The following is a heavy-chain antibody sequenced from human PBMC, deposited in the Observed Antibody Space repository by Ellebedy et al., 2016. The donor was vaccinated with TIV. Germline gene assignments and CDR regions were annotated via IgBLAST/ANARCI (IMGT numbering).Heavy chain of an antibody. V-gene: IGHV3-30*03. CDR1: GFTFRSHG. D-gene: IGHD3-10*01. CDR3: ARGGSSGSSDY. J-gene: IGHJ4*02. Sequence: GGSLRLSXVASGFTFRSHGIYWVRQAPGQGLEWVAVISSDGSNKYYADSVKGRFTISRDNSKNTLYLQMNSLRTDDMAVYYCARGGSSGSSDYWGQGTLVTVSS. CDR2: ISSDGSNK.